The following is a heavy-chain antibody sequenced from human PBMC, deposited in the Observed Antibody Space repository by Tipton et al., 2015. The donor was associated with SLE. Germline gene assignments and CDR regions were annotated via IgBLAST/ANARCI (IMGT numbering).Heavy chain of an antibody. CDR3: ASQGATGY. D-gene: IGHD1-26*01. Sequence: TLSLTCTVSGGSISSGSYYWSWIRQPAGKGLEWIGYMYYSGSAHYNPSLRNRVTMSLDTSKNQFSLKLSSVTAADTAVYYCASQGATGYWGQGTLVTVSS. V-gene: IGHV4-61*09. J-gene: IGHJ4*02. CDR2: MYYSGSA. CDR1: GGSISSGSYY.